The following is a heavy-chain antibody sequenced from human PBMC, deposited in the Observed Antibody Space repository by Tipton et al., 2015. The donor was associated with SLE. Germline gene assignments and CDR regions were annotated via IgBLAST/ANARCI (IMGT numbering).Heavy chain of an antibody. CDR1: GFTFSSYA. CDR3: ARGDIGAAEYFQH. J-gene: IGHJ1*01. D-gene: IGHD3-9*01. V-gene: IGHV3-21*01. CDR2: ISSSSSYI. Sequence: SLRLSCAASGFTFSSYAMSWVRQAPGKGLEWVSSISSSSSYIYYADSVKGRFTISRDNAKNSLYLQMNSLRAEDTAVYYCARGDIGAAEYFQHWGQGTLVTVSS.